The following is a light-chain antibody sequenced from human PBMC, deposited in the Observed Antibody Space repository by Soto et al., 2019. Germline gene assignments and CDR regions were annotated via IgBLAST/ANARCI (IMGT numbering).Light chain of an antibody. J-gene: IGKJ2*01. V-gene: IGKV1-5*03. Sequence: DIQMTHSPSTLSASVGDRVSITCRASQNIVIWLAWYQQKPGKTPKLLIYKASSLESGVPSRFSGSGSGTEFTLTISSLQPDDFATYYCQQCTSYPYTFGQGTK. CDR3: QQCTSYPYT. CDR1: QNIVIW. CDR2: KAS.